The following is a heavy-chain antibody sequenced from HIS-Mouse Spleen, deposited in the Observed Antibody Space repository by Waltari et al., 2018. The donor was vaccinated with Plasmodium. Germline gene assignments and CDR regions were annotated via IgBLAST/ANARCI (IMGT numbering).Heavy chain of an antibody. D-gene: IGHD6-13*01. CDR3: AKDRRSSSWYVDY. CDR1: GFTFSSYG. V-gene: IGHV3-30*18. J-gene: IGHJ4*02. Sequence: QVQLVESGGGVVQPGRSLRLSCAASGFTFSSYGMHWVRQAPGKGLEWVAVISYDGSNKYYAGSVKGRFTSSRDNSKNTLYLQMNSLRAEDTAVYYCAKDRRSSSWYVDYWGQGTLVTVSS. CDR2: ISYDGSNK.